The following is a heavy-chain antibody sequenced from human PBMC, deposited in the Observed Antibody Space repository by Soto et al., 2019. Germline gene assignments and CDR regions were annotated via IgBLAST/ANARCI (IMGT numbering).Heavy chain of an antibody. Sequence: SVKVSCKASGGTFSSYTISWVRQAPGQGLEWMGRIIPILGIANYAQKFQGRVTITADKSTSTAYMELSSLRSEDTAVYYCARDNSYGVYYYYGMDVWGQGTTVTVS. CDR1: GGTFSSYT. D-gene: IGHD5-18*01. V-gene: IGHV1-69*04. CDR3: ARDNSYGVYYYYGMDV. J-gene: IGHJ6*02. CDR2: IIPILGIA.